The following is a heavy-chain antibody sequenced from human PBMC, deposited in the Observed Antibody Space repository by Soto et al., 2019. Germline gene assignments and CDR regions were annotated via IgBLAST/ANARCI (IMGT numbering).Heavy chain of an antibody. CDR1: GGSISSYY. Sequence: QVQLQESGPGPVKPSETLSLTCTVSGGSISSYYWSWIRQPPGRGLEWIGYIFYSGNTDYNPSLKSRVTIPLDTSKNQFSLRLSSVTAADTAVYYCARDRSYSTSRYDAFDIWGQGTMVTVSS. CDR2: IFYSGNT. D-gene: IGHD6-6*01. V-gene: IGHV4-59*01. J-gene: IGHJ3*02. CDR3: ARDRSYSTSRYDAFDI.